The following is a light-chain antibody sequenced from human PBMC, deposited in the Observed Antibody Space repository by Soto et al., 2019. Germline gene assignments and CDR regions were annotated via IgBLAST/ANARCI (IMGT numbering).Light chain of an antibody. J-gene: IGKJ2*01. Sequence: DIQMTQSASSLSASVGDRVTITCRASQSISSNLNWHQQKPGKAPKVLIYAASSLQSGVPSRFSGSGSGTDFTLTISSLQPEGFATYYCQQSYSIPYTFGQGTKLEIK. CDR3: QQSYSIPYT. V-gene: IGKV1-39*01. CDR2: AAS. CDR1: QSISSN.